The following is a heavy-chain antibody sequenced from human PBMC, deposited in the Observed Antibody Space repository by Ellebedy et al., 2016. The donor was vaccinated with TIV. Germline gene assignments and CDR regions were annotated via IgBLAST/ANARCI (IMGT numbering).Heavy chain of an antibody. D-gene: IGHD1-1*01. CDR3: ARTTGNRGDMDI. CDR1: GFSFTGYY. J-gene: IGHJ3*02. CDR2: ITPNSGRT. V-gene: IGHV1-2*04. Sequence: AASVKVSCKASGFSFTGYYIHWVRQAPGQGLEWMGWITPNSGRTKYAQKFQDWVTITRDTSISTAYMELTRLRSDDTAVYYCARTTGNRGDMDIWGQGTMVAVSS.